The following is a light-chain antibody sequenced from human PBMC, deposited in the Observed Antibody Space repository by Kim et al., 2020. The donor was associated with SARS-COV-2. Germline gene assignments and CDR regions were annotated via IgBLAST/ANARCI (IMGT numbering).Light chain of an antibody. CDR2: RDS. J-gene: IGLJ2*01. Sequence: ALGQTARITCGGNNIGSKNVHWYQQKPGQAPVLVIYRDSNRPSGIPERFSGSNSGNTATLTISRAQAGDEADYYCQVWDSSTVVFGGGTQLTVL. V-gene: IGLV3-9*01. CDR1: NIGSKN. CDR3: QVWDSSTVV.